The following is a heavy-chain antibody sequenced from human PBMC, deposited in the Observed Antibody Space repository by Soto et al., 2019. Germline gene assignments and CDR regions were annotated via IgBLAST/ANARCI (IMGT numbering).Heavy chain of an antibody. J-gene: IGHJ4*01. CDR2: INPSGGRT. Sequence: ASVKVSCKASGYILSSYNMHWVRQAPGQGLEWMGIINPSGGRTSYAQKFQDRVTMTRDTSTNTVYMELSSLRSDDTAVYYCARTYCAADCPRRDFGYWG. CDR1: GYILSSYN. D-gene: IGHD2-21*02. V-gene: IGHV1-46*01. CDR3: ARTYCAADCPRRDFGY.